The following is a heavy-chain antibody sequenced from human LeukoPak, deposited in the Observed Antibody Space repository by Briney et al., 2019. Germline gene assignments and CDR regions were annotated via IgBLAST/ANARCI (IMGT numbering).Heavy chain of an antibody. CDR3: ARRGLRNDY. Sequence: PSETLSLTCAVYGGSFSGYYWSWIRQPPGKGLEWIGGINHSGSTNYNPSLKSRVTISVDTSKNQFSLKLSSVTAADTAVYYCARRGLRNDYWGQGTLVTVSS. CDR2: INHSGST. D-gene: IGHD3-10*01. CDR1: GGSFSGYY. J-gene: IGHJ4*02. V-gene: IGHV4-34*01.